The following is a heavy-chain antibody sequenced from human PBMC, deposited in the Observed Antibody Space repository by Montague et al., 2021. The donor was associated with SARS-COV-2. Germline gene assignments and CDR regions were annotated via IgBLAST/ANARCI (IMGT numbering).Heavy chain of an antibody. CDR2: IYTSGTT. CDR1: GGSISSYY. D-gene: IGHD3-10*01. Sequence: SETLSLTCTVSGGSISSYYWSWIRQPAGKGLEWIGRIYTSGTTNYKPSLKSRVTMSVDTSKNQFSLKLSSVTAADTAVYYCAGGSGIINFYNSGMDVWGQGTTVTVSS. V-gene: IGHV4-4*07. CDR3: AGGSGIINFYNSGMDV. J-gene: IGHJ6*02.